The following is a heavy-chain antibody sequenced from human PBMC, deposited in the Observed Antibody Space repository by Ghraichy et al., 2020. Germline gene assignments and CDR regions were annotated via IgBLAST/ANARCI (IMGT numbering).Heavy chain of an antibody. CDR3: AREVEITGTRSHAVAFDY. CDR2: INPNSGGT. CDR1: GYTFTGYY. V-gene: IGHV1-2*04. J-gene: IGHJ4*02. D-gene: IGHD1-7*01. Sequence: ASVKVSCKASGYTFTGYYMHWVRQAPGQGLEWMGWINPNSGGTNYAQKFQGWVTMTRDTSISTAYMELSRLRSDDTAVYYCAREVEITGTRSHAVAFDYWGQGTLVTVSS.